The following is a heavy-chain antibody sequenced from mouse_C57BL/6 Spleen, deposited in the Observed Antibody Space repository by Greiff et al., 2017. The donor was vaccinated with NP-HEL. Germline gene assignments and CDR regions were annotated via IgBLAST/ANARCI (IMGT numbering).Heavy chain of an antibody. CDR2: IRNKANGYTT. CDR3: ASRAYGSDWYFDV. Sequence: DVKLVESGGGLVQPGGSLSLSCAASGFTFTDYYMSWVRQPPGKALEWLGFIRNKANGYTTEYSASVKGRFTISRDNSQSILYLQMNALRAEDSATYYCASRAYGSDWYFDVWGTGTTVTVSS. D-gene: IGHD1-1*01. V-gene: IGHV7-3*01. J-gene: IGHJ1*03. CDR1: GFTFTDYY.